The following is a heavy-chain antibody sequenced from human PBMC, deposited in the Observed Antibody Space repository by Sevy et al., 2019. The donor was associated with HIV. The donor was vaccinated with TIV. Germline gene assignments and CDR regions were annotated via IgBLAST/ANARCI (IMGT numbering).Heavy chain of an antibody. D-gene: IGHD2-21*01. V-gene: IGHV4-34*01. CDR2: INHSGST. Sequence: SETLSLTCAVYGGSFSGYYWSWIRQPPGKGLEWIGEINHSGSTNYNPSLKSRVTISVDTSKNQFSLKLGSVTAADTAVYYCARGLVVYCGGDCYSAYNWFDPWGQGTLVTVSS. J-gene: IGHJ5*02. CDR3: ARGLVVYCGGDCYSAYNWFDP. CDR1: GGSFSGYY.